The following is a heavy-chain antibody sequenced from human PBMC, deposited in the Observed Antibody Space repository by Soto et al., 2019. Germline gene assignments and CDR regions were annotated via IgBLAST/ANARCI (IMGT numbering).Heavy chain of an antibody. CDR3: AGLRGYAGSPIDY. CDR1: GGSIISGY. D-gene: IGHD2-15*01. Sequence: SETLSLTCTVSGGSIISGYWSWIRQPPGKGLEWIGYISYSGNTNYSPSLKNRVTMSVDTPKNQFSLRLSSVTTADTAVYYCAGLRGYAGSPIDYWGQGTLVTVSS. J-gene: IGHJ4*02. CDR2: ISYSGNT. V-gene: IGHV4-59*01.